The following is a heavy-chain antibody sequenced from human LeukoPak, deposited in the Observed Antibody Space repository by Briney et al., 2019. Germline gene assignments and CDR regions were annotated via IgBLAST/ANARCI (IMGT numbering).Heavy chain of an antibody. Sequence: PSETLSLTCTVSGGSLSSYYWTWIRQPPGKGLEWIGSLYYSGSTNYNPSLKSRVTISVDTSKNQFSLKLSSVTAADTAVYYCARETDGACDYWGQGTLVTVSS. V-gene: IGHV4-59*01. J-gene: IGHJ4*02. CDR2: LYYSGST. CDR1: GGSLSSYY. CDR3: ARETDGACDY. D-gene: IGHD4-17*01.